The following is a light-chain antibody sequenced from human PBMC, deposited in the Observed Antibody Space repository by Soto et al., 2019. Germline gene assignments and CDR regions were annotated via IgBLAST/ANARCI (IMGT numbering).Light chain of an antibody. J-gene: IGKJ1*01. V-gene: IGKV1-27*01. CDR3: QKYNSAPWT. CDR1: QGISNF. Sequence: DVQMAQSPSSLSASVGDRVTITCRASQGISNFLAWHQQKPGKVPKLLIYAASTLQSGVPSRFSGSGSGTDFTLTITSLQPEDVATYYCQKYNSAPWTFGQGTKVDIK. CDR2: AAS.